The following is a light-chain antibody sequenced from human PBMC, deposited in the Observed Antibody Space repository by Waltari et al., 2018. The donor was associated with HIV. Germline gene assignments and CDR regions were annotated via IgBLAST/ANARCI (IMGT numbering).Light chain of an antibody. CDR3: QAWDGSTAHVV. Sequence: SYELTQPPSVSVSQGQTVSITCSGEKMGNKYTSWYQQKPGQSPVLVIYQDTKRPSGIPERFSGSNSGNTATLSISGTQAMDEADFYCQAWDGSTAHVVFGGGTKLTVL. CDR1: KMGNKY. V-gene: IGLV3-1*01. CDR2: QDT. J-gene: IGLJ2*01.